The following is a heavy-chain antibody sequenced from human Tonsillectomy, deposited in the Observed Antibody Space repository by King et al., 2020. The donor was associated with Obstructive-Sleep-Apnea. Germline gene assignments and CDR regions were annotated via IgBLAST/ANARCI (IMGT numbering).Heavy chain of an antibody. D-gene: IGHD3-3*01. CDR1: GFTFSSYS. CDR3: AGGGEEVWSGHSIGDY. J-gene: IGHJ4*02. Sequence: VQLVESGGGLVKPGGSLRLSCAASGFTFSSYSMNWVRQAPGKGLEWVSSISSSSSYIYYADSVKGRFTISRDNAKNSLYLQMNSLRAEDTAVYYCAGGGEEVWSGHSIGDYWGQGTLVTVSS. CDR2: ISSSSSYI. V-gene: IGHV3-21*01.